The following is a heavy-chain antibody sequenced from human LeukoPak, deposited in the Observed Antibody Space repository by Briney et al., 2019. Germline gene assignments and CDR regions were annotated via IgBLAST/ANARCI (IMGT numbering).Heavy chain of an antibody. J-gene: IGHJ4*02. Sequence: GGSLRLSCAASGFTFSSYWMSWVRQAPGKGLEWVANIKFDGSDKFYVDSVKGRFTISRDNAKNLLYLQMNSLRAEDTAVYYCAKDREVPAAILDYWGQGTPVTVSS. CDR3: AKDREVPAAILDY. D-gene: IGHD2-2*01. V-gene: IGHV3-7*03. CDR2: IKFDGSDK. CDR1: GFTFSSYW.